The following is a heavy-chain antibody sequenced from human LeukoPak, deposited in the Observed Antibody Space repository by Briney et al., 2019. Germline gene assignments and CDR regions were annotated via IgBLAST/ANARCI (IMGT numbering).Heavy chain of an antibody. V-gene: IGHV4-34*01. Sequence: SETLSLTCAVYGGSFSGYYWSWIRQPPGKGLEWIGEINHSGSTNYNPSLKSRVTISVDTSKNQFSLKLSSVTAADTAVYYCARGRGYYYGSGSYYSYWGQGTLVTDSS. CDR2: INHSGST. CDR3: ARGRGYYYGSGSYYSY. CDR1: GGSFSGYY. J-gene: IGHJ4*02. D-gene: IGHD3-10*01.